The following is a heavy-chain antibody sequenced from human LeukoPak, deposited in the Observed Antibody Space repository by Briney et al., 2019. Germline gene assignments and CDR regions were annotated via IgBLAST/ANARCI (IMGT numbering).Heavy chain of an antibody. CDR3: AKAGVIVPTIVLDY. V-gene: IGHV3-23*01. Sequence: GGSLRLSCAASGFTFSSYAMNWVRQAPGKGLEWVSGISGSGGSTCYADSVKGRFTISRDNSKYTLSLQMNSLRVEDTAVYYCAKAGVIVPTIVLDYWGQGTLVTVSS. D-gene: IGHD5-12*01. CDR1: GFTFSSYA. CDR2: ISGSGGST. J-gene: IGHJ4*02.